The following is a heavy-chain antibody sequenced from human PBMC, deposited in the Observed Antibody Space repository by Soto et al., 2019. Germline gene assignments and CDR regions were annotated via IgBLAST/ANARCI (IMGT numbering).Heavy chain of an antibody. CDR1: GFTFSSYA. CDR2: ISYDGSNK. V-gene: IGHV3-30-3*01. D-gene: IGHD3-22*01. J-gene: IGHJ4*02. Sequence: GGSLRLSCAASGFTFSSYAMHWVRQAPGKGLEWVAVISYDGSNKYYADSVKGRFTISRDNSKNTLYLQMNSLRAEDTAVYYCARGTHYYDSSGSGYWGQGTLVTVSS. CDR3: ARGTHYYDSSGSGY.